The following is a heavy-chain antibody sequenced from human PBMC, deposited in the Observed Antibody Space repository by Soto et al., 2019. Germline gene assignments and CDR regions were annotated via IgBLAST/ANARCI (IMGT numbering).Heavy chain of an antibody. CDR2: IYYSGST. CDR3: ARGDYRIVPFDY. CDR1: GGSISSYY. V-gene: IGHV4-59*08. Sequence: TSETLSLTCTFSGGSISSYYWSWIRQPPGKGLEWIGYIYYSGSTNYNPSLKSRVTISVDTSKNQFSLKLSSVTAADTAAYYCARGDYRIVPFDYWGQGTLVTVSS. J-gene: IGHJ4*02. D-gene: IGHD4-17*01.